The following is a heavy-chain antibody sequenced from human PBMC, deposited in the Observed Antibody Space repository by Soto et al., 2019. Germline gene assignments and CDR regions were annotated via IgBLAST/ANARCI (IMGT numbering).Heavy chain of an antibody. J-gene: IGHJ4*02. CDR3: ARRYGVWTVIGYSGYVDY. CDR2: ISAYNGNT. D-gene: IGHD5-12*01. Sequence: QVQLVQSGAEVKKPGASVKVSCKASGYTFASYGISWVRQAPGQGLEWMGWISAYNGNTNYAQKLQGRVTMTTDTSTSTANMELRSLRYDDTAVYYCARRYGVWTVIGYSGYVDYWGQGTLVTVSS. CDR1: GYTFASYG. V-gene: IGHV1-18*01.